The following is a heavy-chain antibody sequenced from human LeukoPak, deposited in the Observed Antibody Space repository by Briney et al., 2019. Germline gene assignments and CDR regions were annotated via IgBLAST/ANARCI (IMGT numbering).Heavy chain of an antibody. J-gene: IGHJ4*02. Sequence: GGSLRLPCAASGFTVSSNFMSWVRQAPGKGLEWVSVIYGGGSTYYADSVKGRFTISRDTSKNMLYLQMNSLRAEDTAVYYCATWPGGWYGEDSWGQGTLVTVSS. D-gene: IGHD6-19*01. CDR2: IYGGGST. CDR1: GFTVSSNF. V-gene: IGHV3-53*01. CDR3: ATWPGGWYGEDS.